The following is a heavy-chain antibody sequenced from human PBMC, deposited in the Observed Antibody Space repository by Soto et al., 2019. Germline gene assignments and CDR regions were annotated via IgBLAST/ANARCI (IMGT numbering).Heavy chain of an antibody. V-gene: IGHV3-15*01. CDR2: IKSKTDGGTT. D-gene: IGHD3-3*01. CDR1: GFTFSNAW. J-gene: IGHJ4*02. CDR3: TTDRDTGYDFWSGYXRAGGLTFDY. Sequence: EVQLVESGGGLVKPGGSLRLSCAASGFTFSNAWMSWVRQAPGKGLEWVGRIKSKTDGGTTDYAAPVKGRFTISRDDSKNTLYLQMNSLKTEDTAVYXXTTDRDTGYDFWSGYXRAGGLTFDYWGQGTLVTVSS.